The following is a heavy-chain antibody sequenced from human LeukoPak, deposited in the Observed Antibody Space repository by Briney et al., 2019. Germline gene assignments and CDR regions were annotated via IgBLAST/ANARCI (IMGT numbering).Heavy chain of an antibody. Sequence: PSETLSLTCTVSGGSISNYYWSWIRQPTGRGLEWIGYISYSGSANYNSSLKSRVTISVDTSKIQCSLNLRSVTAADTAVYYCARVLPAAASYYFDYWGQGTLVTVSS. D-gene: IGHD2-2*01. CDR3: ARVLPAAASYYFDY. J-gene: IGHJ4*02. CDR1: GGSISNYY. CDR2: ISYSGSA. V-gene: IGHV4-59*01.